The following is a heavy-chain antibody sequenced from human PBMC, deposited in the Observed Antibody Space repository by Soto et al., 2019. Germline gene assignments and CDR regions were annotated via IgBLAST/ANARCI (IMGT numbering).Heavy chain of an antibody. CDR3: ARGRPILTGYAYYFDY. CDR1: GFTVSSNY. J-gene: IGHJ4*02. Sequence: PGGSLRLSCAASGFTVSSNYMSWVRQAPGKGLEWVSVIYSGGSTYYADSVKGRFTISRHNSKNTLYLQMNSLRAEDTAVYYCARGRPILTGYAYYFDYWGQGTLVTVSS. D-gene: IGHD3-9*01. V-gene: IGHV3-53*04. CDR2: IYSGGST.